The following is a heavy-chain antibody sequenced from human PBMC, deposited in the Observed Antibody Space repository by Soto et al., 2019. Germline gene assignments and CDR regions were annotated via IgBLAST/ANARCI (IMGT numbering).Heavy chain of an antibody. V-gene: IGHV1-18*01. CDR3: ARDNIAAAGYYYYYGMDV. CDR2: ISAYNGNT. CDR1: GYTFTSYG. Sequence: ASLKVSCKASGYTFTSYGISWVRQAPGQGLEWMGWISAYNGNTNYAQKLQGRVTMTTDTSTSTAYMELRSPRSDDTAVYYCARDNIAAAGYYYYYGMDVWGQ. J-gene: IGHJ6*02. D-gene: IGHD6-13*01.